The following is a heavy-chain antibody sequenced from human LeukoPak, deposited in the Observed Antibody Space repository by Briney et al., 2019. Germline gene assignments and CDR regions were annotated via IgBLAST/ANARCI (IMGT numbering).Heavy chain of an antibody. D-gene: IGHD1-1*01. J-gene: IGHJ4*02. Sequence: PSETLSLTCAVYGGSFSGYYWSWIRQPPGKGLEWIGEINHSGSTNYNPSLKSRVTISVDTSKNQFSLKLSSVTAADTAVYYCARARGGYIEDWGQGTLVTVSS. CDR3: ARARGGYIED. CDR1: GGSFSGYY. V-gene: IGHV4-34*01. CDR2: INHSGST.